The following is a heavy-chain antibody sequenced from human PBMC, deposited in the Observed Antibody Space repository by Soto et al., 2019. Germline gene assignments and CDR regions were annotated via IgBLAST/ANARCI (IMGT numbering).Heavy chain of an antibody. Sequence: PSQALSLTCSISWDSVSSNSAAWNWIRQSPSRGLEWLGRTYYRSKWYNDYAVPVKSRITINPDTSKNQFSLQLNSVTPEDTAVYYCARTGGGSSTSCYGCYYYYGMDVWGQGTTVTVSS. CDR2: TYYRSKWYN. CDR3: ARTGGGSSTSCYGCYYYYGMDV. CDR1: WDSVSSNSAA. V-gene: IGHV6-1*01. J-gene: IGHJ6*02. D-gene: IGHD2-2*01.